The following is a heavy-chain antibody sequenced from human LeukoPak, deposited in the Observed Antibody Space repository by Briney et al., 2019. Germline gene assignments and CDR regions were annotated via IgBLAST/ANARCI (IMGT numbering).Heavy chain of an antibody. CDR2: INQDGSDK. Sequence: GGSLRLSCAASGFTFSSYWMSWVRQAPGKGLEWVANINQDGSDKNYVDSVKGRFTISRDNGKNSLYLQMNSLRDEDTAVYYCARGYCSSTRCSRGYWGQGTLVTVSS. D-gene: IGHD2-2*01. V-gene: IGHV3-7*01. CDR1: GFTFSSYW. J-gene: IGHJ4*02. CDR3: ARGYCSSTRCSRGY.